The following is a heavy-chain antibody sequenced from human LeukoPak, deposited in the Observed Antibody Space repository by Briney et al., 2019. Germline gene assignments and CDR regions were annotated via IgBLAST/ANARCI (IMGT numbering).Heavy chain of an antibody. D-gene: IGHD1-26*01. CDR2: IYPGDSDT. V-gene: IGHV5-51*01. CDR1: GYSFTSYW. J-gene: IGHJ3*02. CDR3: ARPPRVVGATGNAFDI. Sequence: GESLKISCKGSGYSFTSYWIGWVRQMPGKGLEWMGIIYPGDSDTRYSASFQGQVTISADKSISTAYLQWSSLKASDTAMYYCARPPRVVGATGNAFDIWGQGTMVTVSS.